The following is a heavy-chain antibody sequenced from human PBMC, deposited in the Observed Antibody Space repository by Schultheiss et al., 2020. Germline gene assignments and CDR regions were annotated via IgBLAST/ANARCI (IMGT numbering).Heavy chain of an antibody. CDR3: AKSGRLKYSGSYSSYYYYYMDV. Sequence: GGSLRLSCEASADSTITFRNYAMTWVRQPPGKGLEWVSSISSSSSYIYYADSVKGRFTISRDNSNNTLYLQMNSLRTEDTAVYYCAKSGRLKYSGSYSSYYYYYMDVWGKGTTVTVSS. D-gene: IGHD1-26*01. CDR2: ISSSSSYI. J-gene: IGHJ6*03. V-gene: IGHV3-23*01. CDR1: ADSTITFRNYA.